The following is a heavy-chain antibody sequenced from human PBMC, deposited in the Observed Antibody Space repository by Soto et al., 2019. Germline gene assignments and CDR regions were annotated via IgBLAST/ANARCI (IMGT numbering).Heavy chain of an antibody. J-gene: IGHJ6*02. D-gene: IGHD2-21*02. CDR2: IIPIFGTA. CDR1: GGTFSSYA. Sequence: ASVKVSCKASGGTFSSYAISWVRQAPGQGLEWMGGIIPIFGTANYAQKFQGRVTITADESTSTAYMELSSLRSEDTAVYYCASGDCGGDCYPLSYYYYGMDVWGQGTTVTVSS. CDR3: ASGDCGGDCYPLSYYYYGMDV. V-gene: IGHV1-69*13.